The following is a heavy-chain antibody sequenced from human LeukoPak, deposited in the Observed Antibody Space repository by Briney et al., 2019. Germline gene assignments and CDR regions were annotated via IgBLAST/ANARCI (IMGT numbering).Heavy chain of an antibody. CDR1: GFTFSSYG. V-gene: IGHV3-30*02. CDR2: IRSDGSVK. CDR3: AKDLWGVADY. Sequence: GGTLRLSCAASGFTFSSYGMSWVRQAPGKGLEWVACIRSDGSVKDYADSVKGRFTISRDNSKNTLYLQMNSLRIEDTAVYYCAKDLWGVADYWGQGTLATVSS. D-gene: IGHD2-21*01. J-gene: IGHJ4*02.